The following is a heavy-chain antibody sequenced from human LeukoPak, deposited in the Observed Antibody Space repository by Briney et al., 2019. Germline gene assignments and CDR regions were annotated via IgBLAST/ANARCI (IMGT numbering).Heavy chain of an antibody. D-gene: IGHD3-22*01. CDR2: MDHSGSY. CDR1: GDSIKRGYY. CDR3: ARGVSDSGCYRHYGGFYYFDF. Sequence: SETLSLTCAVSGDSIKRGYYWAWIRQPPGRGLEWIGRMDHSGSYYSTPSLKSRLTISLHSSKKHFSMELNSVTAADTAVYYCARGVSDSGCYRHYGGFYYFDFWGQGTLVTVSS. V-gene: IGHV4-38-2*01. J-gene: IGHJ4*02.